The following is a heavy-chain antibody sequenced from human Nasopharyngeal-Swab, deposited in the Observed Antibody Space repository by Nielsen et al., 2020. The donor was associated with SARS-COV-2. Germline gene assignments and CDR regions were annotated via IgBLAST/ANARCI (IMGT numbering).Heavy chain of an antibody. D-gene: IGHD6-6*01. CDR2: IYYSGST. Sequence: SETLSLTCTVSGGSISSSSYYWGWIRQPPGKGLEWIGSIYYSGSTYYNPSLKSRVTISVDTSKNQFSQKLSSVTAADTAVYYCARRIAAPGGDGMDVWGQGTTVTVSS. CDR1: GGSISSSSYY. J-gene: IGHJ6*02. CDR3: ARRIAAPGGDGMDV. V-gene: IGHV4-39*01.